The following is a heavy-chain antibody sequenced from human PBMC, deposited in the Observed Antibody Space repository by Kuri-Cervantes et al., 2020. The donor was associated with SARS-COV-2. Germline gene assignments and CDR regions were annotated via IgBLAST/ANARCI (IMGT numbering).Heavy chain of an antibody. J-gene: IGHJ6*03. D-gene: IGHD1-1*01. Sequence: PSGFTFSSYDMHWVRQATGKGLEWVSAIGTAGDTYYPGSVKGRFTTSRENAKNSLYLQMNSLRAGDTAVYYCARGASWNYYYYMDVWGKGTTVTVSS. CDR1: GFTFSSYD. CDR3: ARGASWNYYYYMDV. V-gene: IGHV3-13*01. CDR2: IGTAGDT.